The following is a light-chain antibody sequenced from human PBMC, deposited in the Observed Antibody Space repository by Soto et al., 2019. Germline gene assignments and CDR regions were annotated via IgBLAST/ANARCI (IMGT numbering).Light chain of an antibody. CDR2: GAS. Sequence: EGILTQSPATLSLSPGEKATLSCRASKSVGSNFLAWYQQKTGQAPRLLIYGASIRATGIPDRFSGGGSGPDFTLTISRLEPEDFAVYYCQQYDNSPPMYTFGQGTRLEIK. CDR1: KSVGSNF. CDR3: QQYDNSPPMYT. V-gene: IGKV3-20*01. J-gene: IGKJ2*01.